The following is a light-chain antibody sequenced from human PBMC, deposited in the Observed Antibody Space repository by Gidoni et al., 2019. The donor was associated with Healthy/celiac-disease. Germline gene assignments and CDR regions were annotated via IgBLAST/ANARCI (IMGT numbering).Light chain of an antibody. CDR1: QIVSSSY. CDR2: GAS. J-gene: IGKJ2*01. CDR3: QQYGSSPYT. Sequence: IVLSQSPGPLSLSPGEGATLSCRAIQIVSSSYLAWYQQKPGQAPRLLIYGASSRATGIPDRFSGSGSGTDFTLTISRLEPEDFAVYYCQQYGSSPYTFGQGTKLEIK. V-gene: IGKV3-20*01.